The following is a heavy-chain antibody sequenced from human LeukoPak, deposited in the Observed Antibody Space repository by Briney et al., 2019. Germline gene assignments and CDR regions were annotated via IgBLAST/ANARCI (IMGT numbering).Heavy chain of an antibody. CDR1: GFTFSYYS. CDR2: INSRSSYI. V-gene: IGHV3-21*01. CDR3: VRSRTPTGYMDV. J-gene: IGHJ6*03. D-gene: IGHD1-14*01. Sequence: GGSLRLSCAASGFTFSYYSMSWVRQGPGKGLEWVSYINSRSSYIYYGDSVKGRFTISRDNAKSSLYLQMNSLRAEDMAVYYCVRSRTPTGYMDVWGKGTTVTVSS.